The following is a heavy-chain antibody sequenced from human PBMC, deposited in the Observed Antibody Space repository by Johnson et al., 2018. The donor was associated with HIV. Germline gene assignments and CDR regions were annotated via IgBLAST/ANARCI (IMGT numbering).Heavy chain of an antibody. CDR1: GFTFSSYG. CDR3: ARSKDCSVGTCPDAFDI. V-gene: IGHV3-7*01. CDR2: IKEDGSEK. J-gene: IGHJ3*02. D-gene: IGHD2-15*01. Sequence: EVQLVESGGGVVQPGGSLRLSCAASGFTFSSYGMHWVRQAPGKGLEWVANIKEDGSEKFYVDSVKGRFTISRDNAKNSLYLQMNSLRAEDTAVYYCARSKDCSVGTCPDAFDIWGQGTLVMVSS.